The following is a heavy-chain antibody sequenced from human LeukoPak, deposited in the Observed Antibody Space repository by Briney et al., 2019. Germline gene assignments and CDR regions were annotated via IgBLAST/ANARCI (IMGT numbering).Heavy chain of an antibody. CDR1: GLTFSTYA. V-gene: IGHV3-23*01. Sequence: GGSLRLSCATSGLTFSTYAMTWVRQAPGKGLEWVAAISGAGYTFSADSVKGRFTISKDTSTDTLYLHMNSLRAEDTATYYCAKDFPASGWVGFDCWGQGTLVTVSS. D-gene: IGHD3-3*01. CDR2: ISGAGYT. J-gene: IGHJ4*02. CDR3: AKDFPASGWVGFDC.